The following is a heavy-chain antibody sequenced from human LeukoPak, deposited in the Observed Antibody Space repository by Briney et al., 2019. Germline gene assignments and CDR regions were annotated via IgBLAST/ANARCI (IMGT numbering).Heavy chain of an antibody. CDR1: GYTFTGYH. V-gene: IGHV1-2*06. J-gene: IGHJ4*02. Sequence: ASVKVSCKASGYTFTGYHMHWVRQAPGQGLEWMGRINPNSGGTNYAQKFQGRVTMTRDTSISTAYMELSRLRSDDTAVYYCARDQGGDHSGDYWGQGTLVTVSS. CDR3: ARDQGGDHSGDY. D-gene: IGHD2-21*01. CDR2: INPNSGGT.